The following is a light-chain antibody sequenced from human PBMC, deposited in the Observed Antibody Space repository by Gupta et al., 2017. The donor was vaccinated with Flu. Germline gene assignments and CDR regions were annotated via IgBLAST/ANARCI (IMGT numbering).Light chain of an antibody. Sequence: IQATQSPSSLAASVGDRVTISCLASQDIRKYLYWYQQKTGKAPKLLIFAASSVKSGVPSRFSGSGSGTDFTLTISSRQPEDVANYYCLQTDITQPTFGQGTKLDIK. V-gene: IGKV1-39*01. CDR1: QDIRKY. CDR3: LQTDITQPT. CDR2: AAS. J-gene: IGKJ1*01.